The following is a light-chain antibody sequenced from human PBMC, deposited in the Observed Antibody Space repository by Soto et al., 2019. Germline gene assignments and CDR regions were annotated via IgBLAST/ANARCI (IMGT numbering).Light chain of an antibody. V-gene: IGLV1-47*01. J-gene: IGLJ3*02. CDR1: TSNLGSNF. CDR2: RNN. Sequence: QSVLSQSPSASGAPGQRVTISCSGSTSNLGSNFVYWYQQLPGAAPKLLISRNNERPSGVPDRFSGSKSGTSASLAISGLRSEDDADYHCAAWDDSLSGVVFGGGTKLTVL. CDR3: AAWDDSLSGVV.